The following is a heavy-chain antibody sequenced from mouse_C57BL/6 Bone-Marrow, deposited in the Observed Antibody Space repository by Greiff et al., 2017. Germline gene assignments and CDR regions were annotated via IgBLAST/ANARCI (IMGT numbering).Heavy chain of an antibody. Sequence: EVKLQESGPGLVKPSQSLSLTCSVTGYSITSGYYWNWIRQFPGNKLEWMGYISYDGSNNYNPSLKNRISITRDTSKNQIFLKLNSVTTEDTATYYCAREWIYYYGGFAYWGQGTLVTVSA. V-gene: IGHV3-6*01. CDR1: GYSITSGYY. D-gene: IGHD1-1*01. J-gene: IGHJ3*01. CDR2: ISYDGSN. CDR3: AREWIYYYGGFAY.